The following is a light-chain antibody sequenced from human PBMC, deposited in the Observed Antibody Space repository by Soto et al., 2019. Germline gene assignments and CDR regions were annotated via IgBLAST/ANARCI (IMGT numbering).Light chain of an antibody. J-gene: IGKJ4*01. CDR1: QSVSSSD. CDR3: QQYGSTPQGLA. Sequence: EIVLTQSPGTLSLSPGERAALSCRASQSVSSSDLAWYQKKPGQAPRLLIYGASARATGSPDRFSGSGSGTDFTLTISRLEPEDFAVYYCQQYGSTPQGLAFGGGTKVEIK. V-gene: IGKV3-20*01. CDR2: GAS.